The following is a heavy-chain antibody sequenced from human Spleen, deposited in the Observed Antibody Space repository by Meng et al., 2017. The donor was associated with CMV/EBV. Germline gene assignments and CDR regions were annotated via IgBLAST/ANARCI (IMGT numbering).Heavy chain of an antibody. CDR2: IDQYGDTM. Sequence: GESLKISCAASGFTFHNYWMHWVRQAPRKGLVWVSRIDQYGDTMNYADSVKGRFTISRDNAKNTLYLQMSSLRAEDTAVYYCARAVQISGDIYLDSWGQGTLVTVSS. CDR1: GFTFHNYW. D-gene: IGHD3-10*01. CDR3: ARAVQISGDIYLDS. J-gene: IGHJ4*02. V-gene: IGHV3-74*01.